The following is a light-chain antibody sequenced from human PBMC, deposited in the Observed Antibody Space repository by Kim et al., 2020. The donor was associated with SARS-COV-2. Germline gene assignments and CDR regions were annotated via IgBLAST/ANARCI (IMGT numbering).Light chain of an antibody. J-gene: IGLJ2*01. CDR2: GKN. Sequence: SSELTQDPAVSVALGRTVRITCQGDSLRKYYASWYQQKPGQAPVLVIYGKNNRPSGIPDRFSGSSSGDTVSLTITGAQADDEADYYCYSRDSSGDLLVFG. CDR3: YSRDSSGDLLV. CDR1: SLRKYY. V-gene: IGLV3-19*01.